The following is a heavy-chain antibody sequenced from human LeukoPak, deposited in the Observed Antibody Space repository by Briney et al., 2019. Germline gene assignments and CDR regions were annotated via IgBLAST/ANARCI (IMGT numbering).Heavy chain of an antibody. CDR3: AKDMCLDYDSSPSCWYFDL. CDR2: ISYDGSNK. CDR1: GFTFSSYG. J-gene: IGHJ2*01. Sequence: PGGSLRLSCAASGFTFSSYGMHWVHQAPGKGLEWVAVISYDGSNKYYADSVKGRFTISRDNSKNTLYLQMNSLRAEDTAVYYCAKDMCLDYDSSPSCWYFDLWGRGTLVTVSS. V-gene: IGHV3-30*18. D-gene: IGHD3-22*01.